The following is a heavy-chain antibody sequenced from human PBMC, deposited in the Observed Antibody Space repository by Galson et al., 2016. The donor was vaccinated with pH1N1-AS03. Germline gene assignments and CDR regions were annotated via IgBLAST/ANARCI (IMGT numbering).Heavy chain of an antibody. CDR2: ISSSGATT. Sequence: SLRLSCAASGFTFNNFAMGWVRQAPGKGLEWVSGISSSGATTNYADSARGRFTISRDTSKKTMHLQMNSLRVEDTALYYCAKWSYRFDSSGYVGYFDLWGRGTLVTVS. J-gene: IGHJ2*01. D-gene: IGHD3-22*01. CDR3: AKWSYRFDSSGYVGYFDL. CDR1: GFTFNNFA. V-gene: IGHV3-23*01.